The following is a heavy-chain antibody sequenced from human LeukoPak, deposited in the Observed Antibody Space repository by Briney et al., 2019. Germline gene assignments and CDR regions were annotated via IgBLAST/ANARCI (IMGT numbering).Heavy chain of an antibody. CDR2: ISSNGDNT. Sequence: PGGTLRLSCSVSGFTFSTYVMHWVRQAPGPGLEHVSAISSNGDNTYYADSVKSRFTIARDNSKNTLYLQMSSLRAVDTAVYYFVIGTGYWGQGTLVTVSS. CDR3: VIGTGY. V-gene: IGHV3-64D*06. J-gene: IGHJ4*02. CDR1: GFTFSTYV.